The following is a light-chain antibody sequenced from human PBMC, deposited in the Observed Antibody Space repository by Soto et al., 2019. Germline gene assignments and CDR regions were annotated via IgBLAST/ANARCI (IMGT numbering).Light chain of an antibody. CDR2: EVS. CDR3: SSYTSSSTRV. CDR1: SSDVGGYNY. V-gene: IGLV2-14*01. Sequence: QSALTQPASVSGSPGQSITISCTGTSSDVGGYNYVSWYQQHLGKAPKLMIYEVSNRPSGVSNRFSGSKSGNTASLTISGLHSEDEADYYCSSYTSSSTRVFVGGTKLTFL. J-gene: IGLJ3*02.